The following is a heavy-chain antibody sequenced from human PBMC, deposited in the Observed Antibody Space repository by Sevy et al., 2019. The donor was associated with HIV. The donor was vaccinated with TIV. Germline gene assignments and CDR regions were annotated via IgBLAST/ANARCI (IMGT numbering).Heavy chain of an antibody. CDR2: ISSSSYT. V-gene: IGHV3-11*06. D-gene: IGHD2-21*01. CDR1: GFTFSDYY. J-gene: IGHJ4*02. CDR3: ARGYCGGDCHLDY. Sequence: GGSLRLSCAASGFTFSDYYMSWIRQAPGKGLEWVSYISSSSYTNYADSVKGRFTISRDNAKNSLYLQMNSLRAEDTAVYYCARGYCGGDCHLDYWGQGTLVTVSS.